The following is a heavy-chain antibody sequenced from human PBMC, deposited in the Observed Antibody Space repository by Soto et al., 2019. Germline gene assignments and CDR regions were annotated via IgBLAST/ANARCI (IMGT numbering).Heavy chain of an antibody. J-gene: IGHJ6*03. CDR1: GGTFSSYT. CDR2: IIPILGIA. D-gene: IGHD2-2*01. Sequence: QVQLVQSGAEVKKPGSSVKVSCKASGGTFSSYTISWVRRAPGQGLEWMGRIIPILGIANYAQKFQGRVTITADKSTSTAYMELSSLRSEDTAVYYCARGLVVVPAAMLNDYYYYMDVWGKGTTVTVSS. CDR3: ARGLVVVPAAMLNDYYYYMDV. V-gene: IGHV1-69*02.